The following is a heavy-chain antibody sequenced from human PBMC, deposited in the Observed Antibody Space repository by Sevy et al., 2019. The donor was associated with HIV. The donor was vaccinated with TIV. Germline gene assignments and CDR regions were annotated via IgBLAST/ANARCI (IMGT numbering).Heavy chain of an antibody. V-gene: IGHV3-30*04. J-gene: IGHJ3*02. CDR1: GLTFSSYT. CDR2: ISYDARNE. Sequence: GGSLRLSCAASGLTFSSYTMHWVRQGPGKGLEWVAVISYDARNEDYAYSVKGRFTISRDNSKNTLYLQMNSLRAEDTAVYYCARFPPERAFDIWGQGTMVTVSS. CDR3: ARFPPERAFDI.